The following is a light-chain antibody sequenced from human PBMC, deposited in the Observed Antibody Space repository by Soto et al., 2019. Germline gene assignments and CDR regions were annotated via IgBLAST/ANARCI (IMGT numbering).Light chain of an antibody. CDR3: QQRSNWPPLT. Sequence: EIVLTQSPATLSLSPGERATLSCRASQSVSSYLAWYQQKPGQAPRLIIYDASSRATGIPARFSGSGSGTDFTLTISSLEPEDFAVYYCQQRSNWPPLTFGGGTKVEIK. CDR1: QSVSSY. CDR2: DAS. J-gene: IGKJ4*01. V-gene: IGKV3-11*01.